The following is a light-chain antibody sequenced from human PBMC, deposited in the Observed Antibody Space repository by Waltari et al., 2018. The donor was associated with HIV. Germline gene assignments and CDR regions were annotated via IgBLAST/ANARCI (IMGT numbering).Light chain of an antibody. CDR1: QDINTY. Sequence: DIQLTQSPSFLSASVGDRGTITCRASQDINTYLAWYQKIPGGTPKLLIYAASTLHSGVPSRFSGSGSGTEFTLTISTLQSEDFSTYYCQQLYRYPLSFGGGTKV. CDR2: AAS. J-gene: IGKJ4*01. V-gene: IGKV1-9*01. CDR3: QQLYRYPLS.